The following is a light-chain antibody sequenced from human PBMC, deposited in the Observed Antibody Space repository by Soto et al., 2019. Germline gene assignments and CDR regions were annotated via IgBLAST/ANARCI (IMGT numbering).Light chain of an antibody. V-gene: IGLV2-14*01. CDR2: EVS. CDR3: SSYTSSSTRV. J-gene: IGLJ3*02. Sequence: QSALTQPASVSGAPGQSITISCTGTSSDVGGYNYVSWYQQHPGKAPKLMIYEVSNRSSGVSNRFSGSKSGNTASLTISGLQAEDEADYYCSSYTSSSTRVFGGGTHLTVL. CDR1: SSDVGGYNY.